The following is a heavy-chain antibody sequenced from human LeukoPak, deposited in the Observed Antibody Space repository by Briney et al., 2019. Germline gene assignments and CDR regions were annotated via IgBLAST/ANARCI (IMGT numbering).Heavy chain of an antibody. CDR1: GFSLSTSGVG. D-gene: IGHD2-15*01. Sequence: SGPTLVKPTQTLTLTCTFSGFSLSTSGVGVGWIRQPPGKALEWLALIYWNDDKRYSPSLKSRLTITKDTSKNQVVLTMTNMDSVDTATYYCAHSKVGDRYYGMDVWGQGTTVTVSS. J-gene: IGHJ6*02. CDR3: AHSKVGDRYYGMDV. CDR2: IYWNDDK. V-gene: IGHV2-5*01.